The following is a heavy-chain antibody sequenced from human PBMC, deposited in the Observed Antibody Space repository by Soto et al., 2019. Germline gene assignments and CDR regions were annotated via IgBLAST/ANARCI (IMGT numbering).Heavy chain of an antibody. CDR3: TREITASGY. CDR1: GFTFSSYA. J-gene: IGHJ4*02. CDR2: ISSSSSHI. V-gene: IGHV3-21*01. Sequence: ALRLSCTASGFTFSSYAMNWVRQAPGKGLEWVSSISSSSSHIYYVDSVKGRFTVSRDNAKNSVFLQMNSLRAEDTAVYYCTREITASGYWGQGNLVTVSS. D-gene: IGHD3-10*01.